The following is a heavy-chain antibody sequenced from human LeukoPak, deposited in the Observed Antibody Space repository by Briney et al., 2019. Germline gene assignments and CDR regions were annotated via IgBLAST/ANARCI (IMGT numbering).Heavy chain of an antibody. V-gene: IGHV4-39*01. CDR2: MYYSGST. D-gene: IGHD3-22*01. CDR1: GDAITGSSYY. J-gene: IGHJ4*02. Sequence: SETLSLTCTVSGDAITGSSYYWGWIRQPPGKGLEWIWSMYYSGSTYSNPSLKSRVTISEDTSKNQFSLKLSSVTAADTATYYCARQYYDRTGYYYFDYWTQGTLVTVSS. CDR3: ARQYYDRTGYYYFDY.